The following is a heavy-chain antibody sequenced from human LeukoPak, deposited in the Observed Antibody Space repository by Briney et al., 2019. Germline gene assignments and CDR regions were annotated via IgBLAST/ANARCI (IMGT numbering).Heavy chain of an antibody. CDR1: GGSFSGYY. CDR2: INHSGST. D-gene: IGHD6-19*01. CDR3: ARHAGYSSGWYRGAFDI. J-gene: IGHJ3*02. V-gene: IGHV4-34*01. Sequence: PSETLSLTCAVYGGSFSGYYWSWIRQPPRKGLEWSGEINHSGSTNYNPSLKSRVTISVDTSKNQFSLKLSSVTAADTAVYYCARHAGYSSGWYRGAFDIWGQGTMVTVSS.